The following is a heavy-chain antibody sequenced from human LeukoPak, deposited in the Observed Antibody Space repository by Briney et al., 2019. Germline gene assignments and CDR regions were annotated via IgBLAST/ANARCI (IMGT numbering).Heavy chain of an antibody. CDR3: ARERIVVVPPAAGTWSTLDY. CDR2: ISAYNGNT. Sequence: ASVKVSCKASGYTFTSYGISWVRQAPGQGLEWMGWISAYNGNTNYAQKLQGRVTMTTDTSTSTAYMELRSLRSDDTAVYYCARERIVVVPPAAGTWSTLDYWGQGTLATVSS. V-gene: IGHV1-18*01. CDR1: GYTFTSYG. J-gene: IGHJ4*02. D-gene: IGHD2-2*01.